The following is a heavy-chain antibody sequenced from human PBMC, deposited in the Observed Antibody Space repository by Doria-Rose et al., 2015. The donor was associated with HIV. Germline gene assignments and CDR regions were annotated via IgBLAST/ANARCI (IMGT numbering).Heavy chain of an antibody. CDR2: IRYDGSDK. J-gene: IGHJ4*02. CDR1: QFSFNNYG. Sequence: GVVKPGGSLRLSRQASQFSFNNYGMHWVRQALGQGLEWVAFIRYDGSDKYYAGSVKGRFTISRDNSKNTLYLQMNSLRTEDTAIYYCAKDAYTRLFYGDPDYWGQGTLVIVSS. D-gene: IGHD4-17*01. V-gene: IGHV3-30*02. CDR3: AKDAYTRLFYGDPDY.